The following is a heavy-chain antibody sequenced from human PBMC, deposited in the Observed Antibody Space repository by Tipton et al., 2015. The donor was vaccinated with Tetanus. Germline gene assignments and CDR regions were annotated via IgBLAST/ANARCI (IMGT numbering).Heavy chain of an antibody. CDR1: GGSFSGYY. Sequence: TLSLTCAVYGGSFSGYYWSWIRQPPGKGLEWIGEINHSGSTNYNPSLKSRVTISVDTSKNQFSLKLSSVTAADTAVYYCARVRAHSSSSGTDFDYWGQGTLVTVSS. D-gene: IGHD6-6*01. CDR3: ARVRAHSSSSGTDFDY. CDR2: INHSGST. V-gene: IGHV4-34*01. J-gene: IGHJ4*02.